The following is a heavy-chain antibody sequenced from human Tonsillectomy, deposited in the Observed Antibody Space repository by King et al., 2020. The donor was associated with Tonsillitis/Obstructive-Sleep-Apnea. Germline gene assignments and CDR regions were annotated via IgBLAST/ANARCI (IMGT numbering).Heavy chain of an antibody. D-gene: IGHD3-3*01. V-gene: IGHV5-51*01. J-gene: IGHJ3*02. CDR3: ARSYYDFWSGSFDAFDI. Sequence: QLVQSGAEVKKPGASLKISCKGSGYSFTTYWIGWVRQMPGKGLEWMGIIYPGDSDTRYSPSFQGQVTISADKSISTAYLQWSSLKASDTAMYYCARSYYDFWSGSFDAFDIWGQGTMVTVSS. CDR1: GYSFTTYW. CDR2: IYPGDSDT.